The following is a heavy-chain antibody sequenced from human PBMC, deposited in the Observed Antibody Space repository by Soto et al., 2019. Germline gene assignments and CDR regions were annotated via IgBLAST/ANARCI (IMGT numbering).Heavy chain of an antibody. D-gene: IGHD4-17*01. V-gene: IGHV1-69*01. Sequence: QVQLVQSGAEVKKPGSSVKVSCKASGGTFSSYAISWVRQAPGQGLEWMGGLIPIFGTANYAQKFQGRVTITADEYTSTAYMELSSLRSEATAVYYCATAGRTTKDIYFDYWGQGTMVTVSS. CDR3: ATAGRTTKDIYFDY. J-gene: IGHJ4*02. CDR1: GGTFSSYA. CDR2: LIPIFGTA.